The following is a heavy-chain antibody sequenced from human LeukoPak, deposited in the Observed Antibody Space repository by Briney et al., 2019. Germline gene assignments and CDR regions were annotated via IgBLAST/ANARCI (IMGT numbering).Heavy chain of an antibody. Sequence: GGSLRLSCAASGFTFSSYAMSWVRQAPGKGLEWVSAISGSGGSTYHADSVKGRFTISRDNSKNTLYLQMNSLRAEDTAVYYCAKDLEYYYDSSGYLWGQGTLVTVSS. D-gene: IGHD3-22*01. V-gene: IGHV3-23*01. CDR3: AKDLEYYYDSSGYL. J-gene: IGHJ4*02. CDR1: GFTFSSYA. CDR2: ISGSGGST.